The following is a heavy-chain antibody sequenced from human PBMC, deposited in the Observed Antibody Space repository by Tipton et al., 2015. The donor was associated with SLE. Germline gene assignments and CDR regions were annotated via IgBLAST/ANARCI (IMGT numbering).Heavy chain of an antibody. CDR1: GYTFTNYD. J-gene: IGHJ4*02. CDR2: MNPNSGYT. V-gene: IGHV1-8*01. D-gene: IGHD2-2*01. CDR3: AREAAAMASDY. Sequence: QLVQSGAEVKKPGASVKVSCKASGYTFTNYDINWVRQATGQGLEWMGWMNPNSGYTGYAQKFQGRVTMTRNTSISTAYMELSSLKSEAAAVHYCAREAAAMASDYWGQGTLVTVSS.